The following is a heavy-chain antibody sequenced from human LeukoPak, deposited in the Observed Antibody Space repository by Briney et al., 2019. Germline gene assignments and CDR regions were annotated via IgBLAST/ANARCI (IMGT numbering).Heavy chain of an antibody. Sequence: PAQTLSLTCAVSGGSISSGGYSWSWIRQPRGKGLEWVGYIYHSGSTYYNPSLKSRVTISVDRSKNQFSLKLSSVTAADTAVFYGARGRTADYFDYWGQGPLVTVSS. J-gene: IGHJ4*02. CDR1: GGSISSGGYS. CDR3: ARGRTADYFDY. V-gene: IGHV4-30-2*01. CDR2: IYHSGST.